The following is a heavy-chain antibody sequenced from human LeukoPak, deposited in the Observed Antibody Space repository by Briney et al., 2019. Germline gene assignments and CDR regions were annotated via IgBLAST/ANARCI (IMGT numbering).Heavy chain of an antibody. Sequence: SETLSLTCTVSGGSISSYYWSWIRQPAGKGLEWIGRIYTSGSTNYNPSLKSRVTMSVDTSKNQFSLKLSSVTAADTAVYYCAGDLSPGWYNAFDIWGQGTMVTVSS. D-gene: IGHD6-19*01. CDR2: IYTSGST. CDR1: GGSISSYY. J-gene: IGHJ3*02. CDR3: AGDLSPGWYNAFDI. V-gene: IGHV4-4*07.